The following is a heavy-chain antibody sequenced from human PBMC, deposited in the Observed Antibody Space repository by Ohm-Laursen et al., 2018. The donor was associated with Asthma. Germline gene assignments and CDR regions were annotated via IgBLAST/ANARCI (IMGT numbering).Heavy chain of an antibody. D-gene: IGHD5-18*01. CDR3: AREVDTATDTDAFDI. V-gene: IGHV4-31*03. Sequence: SQTLSLTCPVSGGSISSAGYFWSWIRQHPGKGLEWIGYMYYNGNSYYNPSLKSRATISGDTSRNQFSLKLSSVTAADTAVYYCAREVDTATDTDAFDIWGQGTMVTVSS. CDR2: MYYNGNS. J-gene: IGHJ3*02. CDR1: GGSISSAGYF.